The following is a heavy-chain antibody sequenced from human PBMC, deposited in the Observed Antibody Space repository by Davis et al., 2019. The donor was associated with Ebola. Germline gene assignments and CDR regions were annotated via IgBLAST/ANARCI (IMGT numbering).Heavy chain of an antibody. V-gene: IGHV3-7*03. CDR3: AKDKGSGYDRHYYGMDV. CDR2: IKQDGSEQ. D-gene: IGHD5-12*01. CDR1: GFTFSSYW. J-gene: IGHJ6*02. Sequence: PGGSLRLSCAASGFTFSSYWMSWVRQAPGTGLEWVANIKQDGSEQYYVDSVKGRFTISRDNAKNSLYLQMNSLRAEDTALYYCAKDKGSGYDRHYYGMDVWGQGTTVTVSS.